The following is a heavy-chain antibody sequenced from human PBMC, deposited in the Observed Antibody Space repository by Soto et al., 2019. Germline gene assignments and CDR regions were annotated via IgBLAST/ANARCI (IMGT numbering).Heavy chain of an antibody. Sequence: SETLSLTCTVSGGSISSYYWSWIRQPPGKGLEWIGYINYSGSTTYNPSLRSRVTISLDTSKNQFSLKLTSVTAADTAVYYCARLGDHDALDIWGQGTLVTVSS. CDR3: ARLGDHDALDI. V-gene: IGHV4-59*01. CDR2: INYSGST. J-gene: IGHJ3*02. CDR1: GGSISSYY. D-gene: IGHD4-17*01.